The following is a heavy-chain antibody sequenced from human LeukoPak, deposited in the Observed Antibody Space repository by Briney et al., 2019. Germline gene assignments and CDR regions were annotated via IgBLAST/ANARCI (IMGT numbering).Heavy chain of an antibody. CDR2: INPNSGNT. D-gene: IGHD2-2*01. Sequence: GASVKVSCKASGYTFTGYYMHWVRQAPGQGLEWMGWINPNSGNTGYAQKFQGRVTMTRDTSTSTVYMELSSLRSEDTAVYYCARGVCSSTSCPDAFDIWGQGTMVTVSS. J-gene: IGHJ3*02. CDR3: ARGVCSSTSCPDAFDI. V-gene: IGHV1-2*02. CDR1: GYTFTGYY.